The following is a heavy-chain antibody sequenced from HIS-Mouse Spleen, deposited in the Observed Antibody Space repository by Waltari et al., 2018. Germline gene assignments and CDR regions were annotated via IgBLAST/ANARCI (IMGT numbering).Heavy chain of an antibody. CDR1: GGSISSSSYY. D-gene: IGHD2-21*02. V-gene: IGHV4-39*01. CDR2: IYYSGST. CDR3: ARKRTASGWFDP. J-gene: IGHJ5*02. Sequence: QLQLQESGPGLVKPSETLSLTYTVSGGSISSSSYYWGWIRQPPGKGLEWIGSIYYSGSTYSTPSLKSRVTISVDTSKNQFSLKLSSVTAADTAVYYCARKRTASGWFDPWGQGTLVTVSS.